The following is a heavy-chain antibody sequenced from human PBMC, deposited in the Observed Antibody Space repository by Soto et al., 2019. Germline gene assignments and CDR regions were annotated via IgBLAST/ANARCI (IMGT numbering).Heavy chain of an antibody. D-gene: IGHD2-15*01. CDR2: IYWNEDK. CDR3: APSTSVYYSPYFHL. J-gene: IGHJ1*01. V-gene: IGHV2-5*01. CDR1: GFSISTSGVS. Sequence: QITLKESGPTLAKPTQTLTLTCTFSGFSISTSGVSVGWFRQPPGKALEWLALIYWNEDKRYTPSLKSRLTIPKDPPKNHVVFQMPDMAPADTPTFFCAPSTSVYYSPYFHLWGQGTVVTVS.